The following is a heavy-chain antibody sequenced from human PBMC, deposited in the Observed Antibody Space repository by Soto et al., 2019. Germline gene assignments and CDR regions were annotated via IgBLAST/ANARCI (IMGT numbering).Heavy chain of an antibody. J-gene: IGHJ4*02. D-gene: IGHD2-21*01. Sequence: GESLKISCQGSGYSFVIYWIAWVRQMPGKGLEGVGSIYPGDSDTTNSPSFQGQVTMSVEKSITTVYLQWSSLKASDTAMYHCARTDGYEMEYWGQGTLVTVSS. V-gene: IGHV5-51*01. CDR2: IYPGDSDT. CDR3: ARTDGYEMEY. CDR1: GYSFVIYW.